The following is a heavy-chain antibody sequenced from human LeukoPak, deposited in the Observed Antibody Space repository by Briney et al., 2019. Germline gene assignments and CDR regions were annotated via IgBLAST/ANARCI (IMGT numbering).Heavy chain of an antibody. J-gene: IGHJ6*03. V-gene: IGHV3-66*02. CDR2: IYSGGRS. D-gene: IGHD3-3*01. CDR3: AGVASSGPFYYYMDV. CDR1: GFTVSNNY. Sequence: GGSLRLSCAASGFTVSNNYMIWVRQAPGKGLGCIAVIYSGGRSFYADSVKGRFTISRDNSENTLSLQMDSLRVEDTAVYYCAGVASSGPFYYYMDVWGKGSTVTVSS.